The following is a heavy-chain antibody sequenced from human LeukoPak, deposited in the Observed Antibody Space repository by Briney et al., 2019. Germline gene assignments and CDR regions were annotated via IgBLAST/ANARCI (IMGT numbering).Heavy chain of an antibody. Sequence: PSETLSLTCAVYGGSFSGYYWSWIRQPPGKGLEWIGEINHSGSTNYNPSLKSRVTLSVDTSKNQFSLKLSSVTAADTAVYYCARGGWELLRRYFDLWGRGTLVTVSS. CDR1: GGSFSGYY. CDR2: INHSGST. D-gene: IGHD1-26*01. CDR3: ARGGWELLRRYFDL. J-gene: IGHJ2*01. V-gene: IGHV4-34*01.